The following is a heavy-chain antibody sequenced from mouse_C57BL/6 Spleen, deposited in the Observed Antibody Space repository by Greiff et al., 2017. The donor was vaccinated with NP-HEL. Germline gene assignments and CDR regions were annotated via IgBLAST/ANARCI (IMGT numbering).Heavy chain of an antibody. CDR3: ARWGSGTGFAY. J-gene: IGHJ3*01. D-gene: IGHD3-2*02. CDR1: GYTFTDYY. Sequence: EVQLQQSGPELVKPGASVKISCKASGYTFTDYYMNWVKQSHGKSLEWIGDINPNNGGTSYNQKFKGKATLTVDKSSSTAYMELRSLTSEDSAVYYCARWGSGTGFAYWGQGTLVTVSA. V-gene: IGHV1-26*01. CDR2: INPNNGGT.